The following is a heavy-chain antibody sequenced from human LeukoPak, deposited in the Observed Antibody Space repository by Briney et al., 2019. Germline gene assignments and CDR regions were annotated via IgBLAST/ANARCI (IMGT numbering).Heavy chain of an antibody. CDR3: VPTDSSGLD. V-gene: IGHV3-74*01. D-gene: IGHD3-22*01. CDR2: TNTDGSST. CDR1: GFTFSHYW. J-gene: IGHJ4*02. Sequence: GGSLRLFCEASGFTFSHYWKHWVRHAPGKGQVWVSRTNTDGSSTSYVDSVKGRFPISRDNAKNTMYLPMNSLRAEDTAMYYCVPTDSSGLDWGQGTLVTVSS.